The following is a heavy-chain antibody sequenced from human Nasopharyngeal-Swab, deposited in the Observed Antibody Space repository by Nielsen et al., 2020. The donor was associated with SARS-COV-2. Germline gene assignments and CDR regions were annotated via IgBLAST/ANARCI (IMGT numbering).Heavy chain of an antibody. J-gene: IGHJ5*02. D-gene: IGHD4-17*01. CDR2: IRGSGGST. CDR1: GFTFSSYA. Sequence: ETLSLTCAASGFTFSSYAMSWVRQAPGKGLEWVSAIRGSGGSTYYADSVKGRFTISRDNSKNTLYLQMNSLRTEDTAVYYCAKDLLPKDYGEPPGLFDPWGQGTLVTVSS. CDR3: AKDLLPKDYGEPPGLFDP. V-gene: IGHV3-23*01.